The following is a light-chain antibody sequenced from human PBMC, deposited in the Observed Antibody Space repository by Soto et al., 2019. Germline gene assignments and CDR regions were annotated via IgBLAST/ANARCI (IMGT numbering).Light chain of an antibody. J-gene: IGKJ4*01. Sequence: EIVMTQSPAPLSVSPGESVRLSCMASQSVSGSYLAWYQQKPGQAHRLLIYGPSSRATGIPDRFSGSGSGTDFTLTISRLEPEDFAVYYCQQYGSSPLTVGGGTKVDIK. CDR3: QQYGSSPLT. V-gene: IGKV3-20*01. CDR2: GPS. CDR1: QSVSGSY.